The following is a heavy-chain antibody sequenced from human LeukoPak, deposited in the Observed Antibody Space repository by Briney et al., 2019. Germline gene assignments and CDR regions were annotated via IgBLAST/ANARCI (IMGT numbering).Heavy chain of an antibody. V-gene: IGHV3-33*01. Sequence: GGSLRLSCAASGLTFSTYGMHWVRQAPGKGLEWVAVIWYDGSNKYYADSVKGRVTISRDNSKNALYLQMNSLRAEDTAVYYCARDHSSGWYSDYFDYWGQGTLVTVSS. CDR2: IWYDGSNK. D-gene: IGHD6-19*01. CDR3: ARDHSSGWYSDYFDY. J-gene: IGHJ4*02. CDR1: GLTFSTYG.